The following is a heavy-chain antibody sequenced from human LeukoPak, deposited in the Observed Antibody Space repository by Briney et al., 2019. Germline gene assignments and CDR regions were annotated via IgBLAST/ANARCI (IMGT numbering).Heavy chain of an antibody. D-gene: IGHD3-9*01. CDR1: GFTFSSYA. CDR2: IYSGGST. Sequence: PGGSLRLPCAASGFTFSSYAMSWVRQAPGKGLEWVSVIYSGGSTYYADSVKGRFTISRDNSKNTLYLQMNSLRAEDTAVYYCARVLALRYFDGGLYGMDVWGQGTTVTVSS. V-gene: IGHV3-66*01. J-gene: IGHJ6*02. CDR3: ARVLALRYFDGGLYGMDV.